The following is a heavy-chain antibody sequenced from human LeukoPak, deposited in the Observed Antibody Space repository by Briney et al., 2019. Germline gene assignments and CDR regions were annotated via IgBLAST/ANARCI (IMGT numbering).Heavy chain of an antibody. Sequence: GGSLRLSCAASGFTFSSHWMHWVRQAPGKGLVWVSRINSDGRNINYADSVKGRFTISRDNAKNALYLQMNSLRVEDTAVYYCTRGPPDGSGNYYPGDFWGQGTLVTVSS. CDR3: TRGPPDGSGNYYPGDF. J-gene: IGHJ4*02. CDR1: GFTFSSHW. D-gene: IGHD3-10*01. CDR2: INSDGRNI. V-gene: IGHV3-74*01.